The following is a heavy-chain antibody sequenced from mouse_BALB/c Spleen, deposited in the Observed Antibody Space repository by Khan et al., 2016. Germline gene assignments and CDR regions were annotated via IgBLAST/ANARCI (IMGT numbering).Heavy chain of an antibody. J-gene: IGHJ4*01. V-gene: IGHV1S82*01. CDR2: IHPSDSET. CDR1: GYSFTTYW. D-gene: IGHD2-4*01. Sequence: QVQLQQSGAELVRPVASVKLSCKASGYSFTTYWMNWVKQMPGQGLELIGMIHPSDSETRLNQKFKDKATLTVDKSSSTAYMQLSSPTSEGSAVYYCARDVMITTPYYAMDDWGQGTSVTVSS. CDR3: ARDVMITTPYYAMDD.